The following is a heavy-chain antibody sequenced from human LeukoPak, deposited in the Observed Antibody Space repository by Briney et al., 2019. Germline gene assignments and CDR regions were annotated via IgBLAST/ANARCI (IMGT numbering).Heavy chain of an antibody. D-gene: IGHD3-22*01. Sequence: AGSPRLSSAGSGVTFSSDGMHWGRRAPGKGLEEGAGIFYDGSNKYYTDSLKGRFTISRDNSKNTLYLQMSSLRAEDTAGYYCARGPGGRSGYHPLGDYYYYYYMDVWGKGTKVTVSS. CDR2: IFYDGSNK. J-gene: IGHJ6*03. CDR3: ARGPGGRSGYHPLGDYYYYYYMDV. V-gene: IGHV3-30*03. CDR1: GVTFSSDG.